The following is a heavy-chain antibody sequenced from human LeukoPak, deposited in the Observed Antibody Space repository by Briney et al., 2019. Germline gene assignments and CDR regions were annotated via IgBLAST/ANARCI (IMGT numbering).Heavy chain of an antibody. Sequence: ASVKVSCKASGDTFTSYYMHWVRQAPGQGLEWMGIINPSGGSTNYAQKFQGRVTMTRDTSASTVYMELSSLRSEDTAVYYCTRTYYYDSSGNYFDYWGQGSLVTVSS. CDR2: INPSGGST. CDR3: TRTYYYDSSGNYFDY. J-gene: IGHJ4*02. V-gene: IGHV1-46*01. D-gene: IGHD3-22*01. CDR1: GDTFTSYY.